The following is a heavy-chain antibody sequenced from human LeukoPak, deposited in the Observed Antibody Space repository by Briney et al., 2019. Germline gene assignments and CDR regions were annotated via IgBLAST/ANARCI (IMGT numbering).Heavy chain of an antibody. V-gene: IGHV3-21*01. J-gene: IGHJ4*02. CDR1: QFSFSSYS. CDR3: VRLRRNTDSSGYYYYYDY. D-gene: IGHD3-22*01. CDR2: INKGATHM. Sequence: GGSLRLSCEASQFSFSSYSFNWVRQAPGQGLEWVSSINKGATHMYYADSMKGRFTVSRDDAKNSLYLQMNSLRAEDTAVYYCVRLRRNTDSSGYYYYYDYWDRGTLVTVSS.